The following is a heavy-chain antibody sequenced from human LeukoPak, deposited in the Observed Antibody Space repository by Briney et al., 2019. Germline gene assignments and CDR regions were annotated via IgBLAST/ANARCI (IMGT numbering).Heavy chain of an antibody. V-gene: IGHV3-30*18. D-gene: IGHD1-1*01. J-gene: IGHJ4*02. CDR2: ISYDGSNK. CDR1: GFTFSSYG. Sequence: GRSLRLSCAASGFTFSSYGMHWVRQAPGKGLEWVAVISYDGSNKYYADSVKGRFTISRDNSKNTLYLQMNSLRAEDTAVYYCAKDHRSDFVGVTGTLDYWGQGTLVTVSS. CDR3: AKDHRSDFVGVTGTLDY.